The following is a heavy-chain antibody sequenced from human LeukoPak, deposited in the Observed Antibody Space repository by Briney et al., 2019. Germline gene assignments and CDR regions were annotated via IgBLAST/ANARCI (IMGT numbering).Heavy chain of an antibody. V-gene: IGHV3-48*03. CDR2: INISGRTK. D-gene: IGHD5-12*01. J-gene: IGHJ4*02. Sequence: GGSLRLSCAASGFDLSTYEMNWVRQAPGKGLEWVADINISGRTKNYADSVKGRFIISRDNARTSLYLQMHSLRAEDTAVYYCARGDPHVALWGQGTLVTVSS. CDR1: GFDLSTYE. CDR3: ARGDPHVAL.